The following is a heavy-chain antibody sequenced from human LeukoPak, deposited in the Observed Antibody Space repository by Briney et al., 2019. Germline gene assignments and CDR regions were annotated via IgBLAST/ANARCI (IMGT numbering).Heavy chain of an antibody. Sequence: PSQTLSLTCTVSGGSISSGGYYWSWIRQHPGKGLAWIGYIYYSGSTYYNPSLKSRVTISVDTSKNQFSLKLSSVTAADTAVYYCARERFGDGYNYALDYWGQGTLVTVSS. J-gene: IGHJ4*02. CDR2: IYYSGST. CDR1: GGSISSGGYY. CDR3: ARERFGDGYNYALDY. V-gene: IGHV4-31*03. D-gene: IGHD5-24*01.